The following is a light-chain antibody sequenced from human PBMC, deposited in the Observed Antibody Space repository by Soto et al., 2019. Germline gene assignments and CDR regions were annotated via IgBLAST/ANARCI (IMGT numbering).Light chain of an antibody. CDR2: GAS. CDR3: QQYYSSPWT. CDR1: QSVSSSY. V-gene: IGKV3-20*01. Sequence: EIVLTQSPGTLSLSPGERATLSCRASQSVSSSYLAWYQQKPGQAPRLLIYGASSRATGIPDRFSGSGSGTDFTLTISRLEPEDFAVYYCQQYYSSPWTFGLGTKVEIK. J-gene: IGKJ1*01.